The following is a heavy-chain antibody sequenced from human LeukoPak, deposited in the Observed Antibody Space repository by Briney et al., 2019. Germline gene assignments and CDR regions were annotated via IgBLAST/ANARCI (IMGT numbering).Heavy chain of an antibody. CDR2: INHSGST. CDR1: GGSFSGYY. CDR3: ARERDAGSRYFDY. Sequence: SETLSLTCAVYGGSFSGYYWSWIRQPPGKGLEWIGEINHSGSTNYNPSLKSRVTISVDTSKNQFSLKLSSVTAADTAVYYCARERDAGSRYFDYWGQGTLVTVSS. J-gene: IGHJ4*02. V-gene: IGHV4-34*01. D-gene: IGHD2-15*01.